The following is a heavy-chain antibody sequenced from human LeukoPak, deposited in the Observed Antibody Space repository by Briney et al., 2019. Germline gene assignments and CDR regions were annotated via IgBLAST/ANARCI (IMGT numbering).Heavy chain of an antibody. CDR3: ASDYYDSSGYYSRGFDY. CDR2: IIPILGIA. J-gene: IGHJ4*02. D-gene: IGHD3-22*01. V-gene: IGHV1-69*04. Sequence: GASVKVSCKASGGTFSSYATSWVRQAPGQGLEWMGRIIPILGIANYAQKFQGRVTITADKSTSTADMELSSLRSEDTAVYYCASDYYDSSGYYSRGFDYWGQGTLVTVSS. CDR1: GGTFSSYA.